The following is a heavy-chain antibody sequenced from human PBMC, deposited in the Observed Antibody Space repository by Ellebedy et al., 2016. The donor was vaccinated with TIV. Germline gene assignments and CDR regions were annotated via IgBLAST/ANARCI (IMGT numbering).Heavy chain of an antibody. CDR1: GDSISGYY. J-gene: IGHJ4*02. CDR3: ARSGGWYTPYDY. Sequence: MPGGSLRLSCTVPGDSISGYYWSWIRQPPGKGLEWIGYIYSSGSGEYNPSLKSRVTMSVDTSRGQFSLRLNSVTAADTAVYYCARSGGWYTPYDYWGQGTLVTVSS. V-gene: IGHV4-59*01. CDR2: IYSSGSG. D-gene: IGHD6-19*01.